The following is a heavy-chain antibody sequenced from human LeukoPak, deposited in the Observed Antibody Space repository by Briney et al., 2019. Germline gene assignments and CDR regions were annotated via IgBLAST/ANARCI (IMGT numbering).Heavy chain of an antibody. CDR2: ISGSGGST. Sequence: PGGSLRLSCAASGFTFSNYAMSWVRQAPGKGLEWVPGISGSGGSTYYADSVKGRFTVSRDNSKNTLYLQVTSLKAEDTAVYYCAKALGSVVVVAVDYWGQGTLVTVSS. V-gene: IGHV3-23*01. CDR3: AKALGSVVVVAVDY. CDR1: GFTFSNYA. D-gene: IGHD2-15*01. J-gene: IGHJ4*02.